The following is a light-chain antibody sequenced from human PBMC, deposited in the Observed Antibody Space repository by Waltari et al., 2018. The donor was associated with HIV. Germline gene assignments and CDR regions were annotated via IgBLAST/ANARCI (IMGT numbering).Light chain of an antibody. CDR3: GTWDSSLGAGV. V-gene: IGLV1-51*01. CDR1: SSNIGNNY. J-gene: IGLJ3*02. Sequence: QSVLTQPPSVSAAPGQKVTISCSGGSSNIGNNYVSWYQHLPGTAPQLLIYDNTRRPSGIPDRFSGSTSGTSATRATTGLQTGDEADYYCGTWDSSLGAGVFGGGTKLTVL. CDR2: DNT.